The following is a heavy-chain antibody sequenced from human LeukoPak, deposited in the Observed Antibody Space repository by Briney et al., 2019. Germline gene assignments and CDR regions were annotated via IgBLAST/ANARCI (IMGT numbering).Heavy chain of an antibody. Sequence: SETLSLTCTVSGGSISSYYWSWIRQPPGKGLEWIGHIYGSGSTNYNPSLKSRVTISVDTSKNQFSLKLTSVTAADTAVYYCATESWIQGEDYWGQGTLVTVSS. D-gene: IGHD5-18*01. CDR3: ATESWIQGEDY. CDR1: GGSISSYY. CDR2: IYGSGST. V-gene: IGHV4-4*08. J-gene: IGHJ4*02.